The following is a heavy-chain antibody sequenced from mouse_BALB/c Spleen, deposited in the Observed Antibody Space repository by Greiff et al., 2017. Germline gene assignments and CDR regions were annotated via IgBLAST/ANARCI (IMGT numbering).Heavy chain of an antibody. CDR3: ARGGYYRYDSAWFAY. Sequence: EVQLQQSGPELVKPGASVKISCKASGYSFTGYYMHWVKQSHVKSLEWIGRINPYNGATSYNQNFKDKASLTVDKSSSTAYMELHSLTSEDSAVYYCARGGYYRYDSAWFAYWGQGTLVTVSA. D-gene: IGHD2-14*01. V-gene: IGHV1-31*01. CDR2: INPYNGAT. J-gene: IGHJ3*01. CDR1: GYSFTGYY.